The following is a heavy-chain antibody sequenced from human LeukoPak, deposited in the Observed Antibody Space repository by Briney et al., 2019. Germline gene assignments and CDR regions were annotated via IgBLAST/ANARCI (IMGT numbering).Heavy chain of an antibody. CDR3: AKAGIAVPATPEY. Sequence: GGSLRLSCAASGFTFSSYAVNWVRQAPGKGLEWVSVISSSGGTTYYSDSVKGRSIISRDNSKNTLSLQMNSLRAEDTAVYYCAKAGIAVPATPEYCGQGTQVTASS. V-gene: IGHV3-23*01. CDR1: GFTFSSYA. D-gene: IGHD6-19*01. J-gene: IGHJ4*02. CDR2: ISSSGGTT.